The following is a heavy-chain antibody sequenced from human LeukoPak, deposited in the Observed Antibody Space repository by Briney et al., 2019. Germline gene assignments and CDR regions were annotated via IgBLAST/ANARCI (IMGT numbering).Heavy chain of an antibody. CDR1: GYSFTSYW. CDR3: ARPHSSGYYYDAFDI. D-gene: IGHD3-22*01. CDR2: IYPGDSDT. V-gene: IGHV5-51*01. J-gene: IGHJ3*02. Sequence: GESLKISCQGSGYSFTSYWIGWVRQMPGKGLEWMGIIYPGDSDTRYSPSFQGQVTISADKSISTAYLQWSSLKASGTAMYYCARPHSSGYYYDAFDIWGQGTMVTVSS.